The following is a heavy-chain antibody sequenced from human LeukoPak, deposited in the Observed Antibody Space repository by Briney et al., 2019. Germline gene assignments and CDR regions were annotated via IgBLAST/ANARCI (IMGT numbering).Heavy chain of an antibody. J-gene: IGHJ6*02. CDR2: ISTSNGYT. CDR3: ARIDYGPYYYYYGMDV. D-gene: IGHD4/OR15-4a*01. Sequence: ASVKVSCKASAYTFTKYRFNWVRQAPGQGLEWMGWISTSNGYTNYAQKFQGRVTLTTDTFTATAYMEVRSLRSDDTAMYYCARIDYGPYYYYYGMDVWGQGTTVTVSS. V-gene: IGHV1-18*01. CDR1: AYTFTKYR.